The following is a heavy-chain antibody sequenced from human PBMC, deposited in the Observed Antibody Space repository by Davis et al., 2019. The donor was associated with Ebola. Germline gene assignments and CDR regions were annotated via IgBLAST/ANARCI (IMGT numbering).Heavy chain of an antibody. V-gene: IGHV3-30-3*01. D-gene: IGHD2-21*02. Sequence: PGGSLRLSCTALGFTFSSYAMHWVRQAPGKGLEWVAVMSYDENTKYYADSVKGRFTISRDNSKNTLYLQMNSLRAEDTAVYYCAKGVVVTALYAFDIWGQGTMVTVSS. CDR3: AKGVVVTALYAFDI. J-gene: IGHJ3*02. CDR2: MSYDENTK. CDR1: GFTFSSYA.